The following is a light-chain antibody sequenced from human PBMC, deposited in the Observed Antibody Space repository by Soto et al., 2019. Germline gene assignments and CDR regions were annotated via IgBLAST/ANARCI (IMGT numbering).Light chain of an antibody. V-gene: IGLV2-14*01. CDR2: EVS. CDR1: SSDIGGHNY. J-gene: IGLJ3*02. Sequence: QSALTQPASVSGSPGQSITISCTGTSSDIGGHNYVSWYQHHPGTAPKLMIYEVSNRPSGVSNRFSGSKSGNTASLTISGLQAEDEADYYCQAYDYSLTAFVFGGGTQLTVL. CDR3: QAYDYSLTAFV.